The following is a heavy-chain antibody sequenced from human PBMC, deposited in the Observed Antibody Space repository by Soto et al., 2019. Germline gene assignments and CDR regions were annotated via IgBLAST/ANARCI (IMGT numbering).Heavy chain of an antibody. Sequence: ASVKVSCKASGYTLTSYYMHWVRQAPGQGLEWMGWISAYNGNTNYAQKLQGRVTMTTDTSTSTAYMELRSLRSDDTAVYYCARDLVAGAVWWFDPWGQGTLVTVSS. CDR2: ISAYNGNT. V-gene: IGHV1-18*04. D-gene: IGHD6-19*01. J-gene: IGHJ5*02. CDR1: GYTLTSYY. CDR3: ARDLVAGAVWWFDP.